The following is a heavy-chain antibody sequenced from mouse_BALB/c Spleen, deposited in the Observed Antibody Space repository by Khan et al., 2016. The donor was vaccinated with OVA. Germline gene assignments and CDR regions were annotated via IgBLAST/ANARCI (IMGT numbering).Heavy chain of an antibody. CDR2: IDRFNGGV. D-gene: IGHD1-1*01. CDR1: GYSFTSYY. J-gene: IGHJ2*01. V-gene: IGHV1S135*01. Sequence: VQLQQSGPELMKPGASVKISCKASGYSFTSYYIHWTKQSHGKSIEWFGCIDRFNGGVSYNQKFKGKATLTVDQSYSTAYMHLSSLTYEDSAVYYCTCYCTHYWGQGTPLTVSS. CDR3: TCYCTHY.